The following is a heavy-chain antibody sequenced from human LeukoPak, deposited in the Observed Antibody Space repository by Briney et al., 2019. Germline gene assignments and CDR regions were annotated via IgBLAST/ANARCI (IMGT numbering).Heavy chain of an antibody. CDR3: ARDGRFPSEPLPRYFDY. Sequence: SETLSLTCTVSGYSISSGYYWGWIRQPPGKGLEWIGSIYHSGSTYYNPSLKSRVTISVDTSKNQFSLKLSSVTAADTAVYYCARDGRFPSEPLPRYFDYWGQGTLVTVSS. J-gene: IGHJ4*02. V-gene: IGHV4-38-2*02. D-gene: IGHD1-26*01. CDR1: GYSISSGYY. CDR2: IYHSGST.